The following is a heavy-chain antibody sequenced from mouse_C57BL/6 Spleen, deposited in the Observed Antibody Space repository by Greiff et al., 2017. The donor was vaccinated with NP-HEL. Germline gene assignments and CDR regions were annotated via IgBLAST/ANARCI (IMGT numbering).Heavy chain of an antibody. Sequence: QVQLKQPGAELVKPGASVKLSCKASGYTFTSYWMHWVKQRPGQGLEWIGMIHPNSGSTNYNEKFKSKATLTVDKSSSTAYMQLSSLTSEDSAVYYCANYYGTPYAMDYWGQGTSVTVSS. V-gene: IGHV1-64*01. J-gene: IGHJ4*01. CDR1: GYTFTSYW. CDR3: ANYYGTPYAMDY. D-gene: IGHD1-1*01. CDR2: IHPNSGST.